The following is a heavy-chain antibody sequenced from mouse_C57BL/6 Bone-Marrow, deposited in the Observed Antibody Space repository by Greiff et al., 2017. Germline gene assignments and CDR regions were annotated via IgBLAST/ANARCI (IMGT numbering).Heavy chain of an antibody. Sequence: QVQLKQSGAELVKPGASVKLSCKASGYTFTSYWMHWVKQRPGQGLEWIGMIHPNSGSTNYNEKFKSKATLTVDKSSSTAYMQLSSLTSEDSAVYYCARSSYDGYYRRVDAMDYWGQGTSVTVSS. V-gene: IGHV1-64*01. CDR1: GYTFTSYW. D-gene: IGHD2-3*01. CDR3: ARSSYDGYYRRVDAMDY. J-gene: IGHJ4*01. CDR2: IHPNSGST.